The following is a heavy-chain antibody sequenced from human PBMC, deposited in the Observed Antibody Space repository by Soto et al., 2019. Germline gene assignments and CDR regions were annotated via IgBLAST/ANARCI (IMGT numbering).Heavy chain of an antibody. V-gene: IGHV3-30-3*01. J-gene: IGHJ6*02. D-gene: IGHD3-22*01. CDR2: ISYDGSNK. CDR1: GFTFSSYA. CDR3: ARDKWLDGMDV. Sequence: QVQLVESGGGVVQPGRSLRLSCAASGFTFSSYAMHWVRQAPGKGLEWVAVISYDGSNKYYADSVKGRFTISRDNSKNTLYLQMNSLRAEDTAVYYCARDKWLDGMDVWGQGSTVTFSS.